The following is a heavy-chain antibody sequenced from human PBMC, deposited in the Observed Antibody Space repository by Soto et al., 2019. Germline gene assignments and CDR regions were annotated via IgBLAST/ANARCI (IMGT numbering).Heavy chain of an antibody. J-gene: IGHJ6*02. V-gene: IGHV1-2*06. Sequence: ASVKVSCKVSGHSFTGHYMHWVRQAPGQGLEWMGRINPNSGDTNYARKFQGRVTMTRDTSIKTVYMELSSLRSDDTAVYYCARALIGFLDWLPDNYYYGMDVWGQGTTVTVSS. CDR3: ARALIGFLDWLPDNYYYGMDV. CDR1: GHSFTGHY. CDR2: INPNSGDT. D-gene: IGHD3-3*02.